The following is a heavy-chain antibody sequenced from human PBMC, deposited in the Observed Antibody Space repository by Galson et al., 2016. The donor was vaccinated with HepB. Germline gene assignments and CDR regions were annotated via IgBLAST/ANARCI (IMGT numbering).Heavy chain of an antibody. CDR3: AKAGTYSNNKGWFDL. J-gene: IGHJ5*02. CDR1: GFTFDAYA. V-gene: IGHV3-9*01. D-gene: IGHD6-13*01. CDR2: ISWNSGNV. Sequence: LRLSCAASGFTFDAYAMHWVRQAPGKGLEWVSGISWNSGNVGYTDSVKGRFTISRDNAKNSLYLQMNSLRAEDTAFYYCAKAGTYSNNKGWFDLWGQGTLVTVSS.